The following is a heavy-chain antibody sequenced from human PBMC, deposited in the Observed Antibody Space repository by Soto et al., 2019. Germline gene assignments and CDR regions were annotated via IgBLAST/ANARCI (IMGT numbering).Heavy chain of an antibody. D-gene: IGHD3-3*01. Sequence: APVKVSCQASGYTLTSYDINWVRQATGKRLEWMGWMNPNSGNTGYAQKFQGRVTMTRNTSISTAYMELSSLRSEDTAVYYCARRRNYDFWSGYYTWFDPWGQGTLVTVSS. CDR2: MNPNSGNT. J-gene: IGHJ5*02. CDR3: ARRRNYDFWSGYYTWFDP. V-gene: IGHV1-8*01. CDR1: GYTLTSYD.